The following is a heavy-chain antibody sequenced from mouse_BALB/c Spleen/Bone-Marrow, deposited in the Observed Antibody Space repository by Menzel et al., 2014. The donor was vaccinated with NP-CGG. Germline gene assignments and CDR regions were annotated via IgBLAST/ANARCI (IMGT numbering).Heavy chain of an antibody. CDR1: GFTFTDYY. CDR2: IRNKANGYTT. CDR3: ARDIGGITLDY. Sequence: EAQGVESGGGLVQPGGSLRLSCATSGFTFTDYYMNWVRQPPGKALEWLGFIRNKANGYTTEFSASVKGRFTISRDNSQSILYLQMNTLRAEDSATYYCARDIGGITLDYWGQGTTLTVSS. V-gene: IGHV7-3*02. D-gene: IGHD1-1*01. J-gene: IGHJ2*01.